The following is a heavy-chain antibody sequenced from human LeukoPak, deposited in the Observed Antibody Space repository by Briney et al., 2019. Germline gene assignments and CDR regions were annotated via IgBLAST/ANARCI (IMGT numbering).Heavy chain of an antibody. CDR1: GGSISSGDYY. Sequence: PSETLSLTCTVSGGSISSGDYYWSWIRQTPGKGLEWIGYIYYSGSTYYNPSLKSRVTISVDTSKNQFSLKLSSVTAADTAVYYCARGYYYDSSGSFDYWGQGTLVTVSS. D-gene: IGHD3-22*01. V-gene: IGHV4-30-4*08. J-gene: IGHJ4*02. CDR3: ARGYYYDSSGSFDY. CDR2: IYYSGST.